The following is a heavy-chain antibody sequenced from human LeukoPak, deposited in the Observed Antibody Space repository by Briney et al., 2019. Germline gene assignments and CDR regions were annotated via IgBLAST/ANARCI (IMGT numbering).Heavy chain of an antibody. J-gene: IGHJ5*02. V-gene: IGHV1-69*05. CDR2: IIPIFGTA. Sequence: SVKVSCKASGYSFNNYGISWVRQAPGQGLEWMGGIIPIFGTANYAQKFQGRVTITTDESTSTAYMELSSLRSEDTAVYYCARDRVRSSTSCLGAWGQGTLVTVSS. D-gene: IGHD2-2*01. CDR3: ARDRVRSSTSCLGA. CDR1: GYSFNNYG.